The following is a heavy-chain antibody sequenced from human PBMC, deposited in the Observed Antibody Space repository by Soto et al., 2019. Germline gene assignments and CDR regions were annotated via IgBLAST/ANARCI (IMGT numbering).Heavy chain of an antibody. CDR1: GCTFSSYS. V-gene: IGHV3-21*01. CDR3: ARDYYDSSGSNYYYYGMDV. Sequence: GGSLRLSCAASGCTFSSYSMNWVRQAPGKGLEWVSSISSSSSYIYYADSVKGRFTISRDNAKNSLYLQMNSLRAEDTAVYYCARDYYDSSGSNYYYYGMDVWGQGTTVTVSS. D-gene: IGHD3-22*01. J-gene: IGHJ6*02. CDR2: ISSSSSYI.